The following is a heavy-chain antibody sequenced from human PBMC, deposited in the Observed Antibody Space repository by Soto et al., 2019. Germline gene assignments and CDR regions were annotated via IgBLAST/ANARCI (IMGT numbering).Heavy chain of an antibody. CDR3: ARITDYYYYYYMDV. CDR1: GGSFSGYY. Sequence: SDTLSLTCAVYGGSFSGYYWSWIRQPPGKGLEWIGEINHSGSTNYNPSLKSRVTISVDTSKNQFSLKLSSVTAADTAVYYCARITDYYYYYYMDVWGKGTTVTVSS. CDR2: INHSGST. D-gene: IGHD1-20*01. J-gene: IGHJ6*03. V-gene: IGHV4-34*01.